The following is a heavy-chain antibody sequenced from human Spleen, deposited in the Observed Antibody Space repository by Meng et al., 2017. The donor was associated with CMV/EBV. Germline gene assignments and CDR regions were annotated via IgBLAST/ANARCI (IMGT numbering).Heavy chain of an antibody. D-gene: IGHD6-13*01. CDR3: AGHVLLGEFTSSWYWFDP. CDR2: IYYSGNT. J-gene: IGHJ5*02. Sequence: SETLSLTCTVSGGSISSTSYYWAWIRQPPGRGLEWIGSIYYSGNTYYNPSRKRRVTMSVDTSSNQFSLKLSSVTAADTAVYYCAGHVLLGEFTSSWYWFDPWGQGTLVTVSS. V-gene: IGHV4-39*01. CDR1: GGSISSTSYY.